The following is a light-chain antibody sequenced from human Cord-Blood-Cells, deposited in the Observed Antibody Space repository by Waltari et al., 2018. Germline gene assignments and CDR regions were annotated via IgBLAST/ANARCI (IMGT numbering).Light chain of an antibody. CDR1: QSVSSN. CDR2: GAS. J-gene: IGKJ4*01. V-gene: IGKV3-15*01. Sequence: EIVMTQSPATLSVSPGERATLSCRASQSVSSNLAWYQQKPFQAPRLLIYGASTRATGIPARFSGSGSVTEFTLTISSLQSEDCGVYYCQQYNNWPPLTFGGGTKVEIK. CDR3: QQYNNWPPLT.